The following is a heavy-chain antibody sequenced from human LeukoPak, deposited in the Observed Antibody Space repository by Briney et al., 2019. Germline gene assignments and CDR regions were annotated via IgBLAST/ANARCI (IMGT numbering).Heavy chain of an antibody. CDR3: ARHLVKEVLLWFGESMDAFDI. CDR2: IYYSGST. CDR1: GGSISSYY. Sequence: SETLSLTCTVSGGSISSYYWSWIRQPPGKGLEWIGYIYYSGSTNYNPSLKSRVTISVDTSKNQFSLKLSSVTAADTAVYYCARHLVKEVLLWFGESMDAFDIWGQGTMVTVSS. V-gene: IGHV4-59*08. D-gene: IGHD3-10*01. J-gene: IGHJ3*02.